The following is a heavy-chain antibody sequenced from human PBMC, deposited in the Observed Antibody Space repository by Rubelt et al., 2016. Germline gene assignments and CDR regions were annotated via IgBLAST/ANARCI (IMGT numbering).Heavy chain of an antibody. CDR2: ISGSGGST. V-gene: IGHV3-23*04. J-gene: IGHJ4*02. CDR3: AKVCWNHEFDY. D-gene: IGHD1-14*01. CDR1: GFTVSSNY. Sequence: EVPLVESGGGLVQPGGSLRLSCAASGFTVSSNYMSWVRQAPGKGLEWVSAISGSGGSTYYADSVKGRFTISRDNSKNTLYLQMDSLRAEDTAVYYCAKVCWNHEFDYWGQGTPVTVSS.